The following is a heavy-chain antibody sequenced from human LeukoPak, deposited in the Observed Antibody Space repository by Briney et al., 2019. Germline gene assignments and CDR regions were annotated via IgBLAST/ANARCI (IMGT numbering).Heavy chain of an antibody. Sequence: SETLSLTCTVSGGSISSYYWSWIRQPPGKGLEWIGYIYYSGSTNYNPSLKSRVTISVDTSKNQFSLKLISVTAADTAVYYCARVPDGGIFDYWGQGTLVTVSS. CDR3: ARVPDGGIFDY. D-gene: IGHD4-23*01. CDR2: IYYSGST. CDR1: GGSISSYY. J-gene: IGHJ4*02. V-gene: IGHV4-59*01.